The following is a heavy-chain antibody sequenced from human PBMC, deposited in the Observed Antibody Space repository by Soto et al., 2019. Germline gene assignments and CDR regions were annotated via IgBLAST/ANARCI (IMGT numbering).Heavy chain of an antibody. D-gene: IGHD3-22*01. CDR1: GYTFTGYY. CDR2: ISPYNDDT. CDR3: ARGGYYDSSGARNYHYYGMDV. Sequence: ASVKVSCTASGYTFTGYYMHWVRQAPGQGLEWMGWISPYNDDTKYAQRLQGRVTMTTDTSTRTAYMDIRGLRSDDTAIYYCARGGYYDSSGARNYHYYGMDVWGQGTTVTVSS. V-gene: IGHV1-18*04. J-gene: IGHJ6*02.